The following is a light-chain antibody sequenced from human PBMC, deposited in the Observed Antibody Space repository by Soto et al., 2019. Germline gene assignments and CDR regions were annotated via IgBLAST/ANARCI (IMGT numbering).Light chain of an antibody. J-gene: IGLJ1*01. CDR3: CSYAGSPKYV. V-gene: IGLV2-11*01. Sequence: QSALTQPRSVSGSPGQSVTISCTGTSSDVGGYNYVSWYQQHPGKAPKVMIYDVSERASGVPDRFSGSKSGTTASLTISGLQAEDEADYYCCSYAGSPKYVFGTGTKLTVL. CDR2: DVS. CDR1: SSDVGGYNY.